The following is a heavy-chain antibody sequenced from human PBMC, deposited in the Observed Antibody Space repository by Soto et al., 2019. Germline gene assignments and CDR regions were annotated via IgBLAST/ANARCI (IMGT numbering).Heavy chain of an antibody. CDR3: AKDEGTSSTVFDY. CDR1: GFTFKAYA. V-gene: IGHV3-23*01. J-gene: IGHJ4*02. D-gene: IGHD4-4*01. CDR2: ITATNGNT. Sequence: GGSLRLSCAASGFTFKAYAMGWVRQAPGKGLEWVSSITATNGNTYYADSVRGRFTISRDNSRNSLFLQMNGLRPEDSALYYCAKDEGTSSTVFDYWGQGTLVTVSS.